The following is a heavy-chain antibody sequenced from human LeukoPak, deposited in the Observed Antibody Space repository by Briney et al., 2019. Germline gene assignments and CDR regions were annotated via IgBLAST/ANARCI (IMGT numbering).Heavy chain of an antibody. CDR1: GFTFSSYA. CDR2: ISGSGGST. V-gene: IGHV3-23*01. Sequence: GGSLRLSCAASGFTFSSYAMSWVRQAPGKGLEWVSAISGSGGSTYYADSVKGRFTISRDNSKNTLYPQMGSLRAEDMAVYYCARVSRVNRNYDILTGPDYWGQGTLVTVSS. J-gene: IGHJ4*02. D-gene: IGHD3-9*01. CDR3: ARVSRVNRNYDILTGPDY.